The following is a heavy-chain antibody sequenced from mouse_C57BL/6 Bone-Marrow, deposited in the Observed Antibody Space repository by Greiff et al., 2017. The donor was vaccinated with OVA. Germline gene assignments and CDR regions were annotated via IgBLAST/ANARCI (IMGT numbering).Heavy chain of an antibody. Sequence: EVKLVESGGDLVKPGGSLKLSCAASGFTFSSYGMSWVRQTPDKRLEWVGTISSGGSYTYYPDSVKGRFTITRDNAKNTLYLQMSSLKSEDTAMYYCARRLDYWGQGTSVTVSA. CDR1: GFTFSSYG. CDR3: ARRLDY. CDR2: ISSGGSYT. V-gene: IGHV5-6*02. J-gene: IGHJ4*01.